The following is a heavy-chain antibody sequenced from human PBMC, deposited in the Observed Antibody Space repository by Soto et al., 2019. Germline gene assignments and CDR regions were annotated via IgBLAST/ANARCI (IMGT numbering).Heavy chain of an antibody. J-gene: IGHJ4*02. V-gene: IGHV3-23*01. CDR3: DFNGGSGSYYFDY. CDR1: GFTFSSYA. D-gene: IGHD3-10*01. CDR2: ISGGGETT. Sequence: EVQLLESGGGLVQPGGSLRLSCAASGFTFSSYAMWWVRQAPGKGLECVSAISGGGETTYYADSVKGRFTISRNNSKNTLYLQMTSRLAEETVVYYCDFNGGSGSYYFDYWGQGTLVTVSS.